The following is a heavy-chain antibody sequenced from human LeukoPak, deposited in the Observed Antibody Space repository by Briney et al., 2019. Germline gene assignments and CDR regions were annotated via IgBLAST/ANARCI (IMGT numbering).Heavy chain of an antibody. Sequence: GGSLRLSCAASGFTFSSYSMNWVRQAPGKGLEWVSAISGDSRYIYYADSVRGRFTISRDDAENSLYLQMHSLRVEDTAVYYCARAPTVLVGYCSSSSCQADYWGQGTLVTVSS. CDR1: GFTFSSYS. CDR3: ARAPTVLVGYCSSSSCQADY. V-gene: IGHV3-21*01. D-gene: IGHD2-2*01. CDR2: ISGDSRYI. J-gene: IGHJ4*02.